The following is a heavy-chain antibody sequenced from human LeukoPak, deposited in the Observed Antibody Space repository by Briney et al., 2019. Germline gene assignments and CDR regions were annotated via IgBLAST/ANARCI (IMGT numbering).Heavy chain of an antibody. V-gene: IGHV4-39*01. CDR2: ICYSGST. CDR3: ARHQEAVAGTENAFDI. CDR1: GGSISSSSYY. J-gene: IGHJ3*02. Sequence: SETLSLTCTVSGGSISSSSYYWGWIRQPPGKGLEWIGSICYSGSTYYNPSLKSRVTISVDTSKNQFSLKLSSVTAADTAVYYCARHQEAVAGTENAFDIWGQGTMVTVSS. D-gene: IGHD6-19*01.